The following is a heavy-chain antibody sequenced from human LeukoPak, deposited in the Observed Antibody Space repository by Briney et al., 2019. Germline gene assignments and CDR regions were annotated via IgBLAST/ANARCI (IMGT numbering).Heavy chain of an antibody. V-gene: IGHV3-30*02. CDR3: ARWGPYDSSGYLNGH. CDR1: GFTFGSYG. D-gene: IGHD3-22*01. Sequence: GRSLRLSCAASGFTFGSYGMHWVRQAPGKGLEWVAFIRYDGTNEYYADSVKGRFTISRDNSKNTLYLQMNSLRSEDTAVYYCARWGPYDSSGYLNGHWGQGTLVTVSS. CDR2: IRYDGTNE. J-gene: IGHJ4*02.